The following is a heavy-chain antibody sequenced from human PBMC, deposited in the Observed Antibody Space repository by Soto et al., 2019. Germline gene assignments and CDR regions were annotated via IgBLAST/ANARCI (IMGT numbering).Heavy chain of an antibody. CDR2: ISSNGGST. D-gene: IGHD2-2*03. CDR3: VKGGYCSSTSCSYYYYYGMDV. Sequence: GGSLRLSCSASGFTFSSYAMHWVRQAPGKGLEYVSAISSNGGSTYYADSVKGRFTISRDNSKNTLYLQMSSLRAEDTAVYYCVKGGYCSSTSCSYYYYYGMDVWGQGTTVTVPS. J-gene: IGHJ6*02. CDR1: GFTFSSYA. V-gene: IGHV3-64D*06.